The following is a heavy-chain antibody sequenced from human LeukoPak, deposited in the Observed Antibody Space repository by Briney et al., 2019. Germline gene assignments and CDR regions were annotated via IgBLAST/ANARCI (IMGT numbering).Heavy chain of an antibody. D-gene: IGHD3-3*01. J-gene: IGHJ3*02. CDR2: IKQDGSEK. CDR1: GFTVSSNY. Sequence: GGSLRLSCAASGFTVSSNYMSWVRQAPGKGLEWVANIKQDGSEKYYVDSVKGRFTISRDNAKNSLYLQMNSLRAEDTAVYYCARDWGGVREYYDFWSGYAQDDAFDIWGQGTMVTVSS. CDR3: ARDWGGVREYYDFWSGYAQDDAFDI. V-gene: IGHV3-7*01.